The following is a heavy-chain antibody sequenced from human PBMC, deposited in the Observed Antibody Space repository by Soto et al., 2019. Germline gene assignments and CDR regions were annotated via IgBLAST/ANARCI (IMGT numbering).Heavy chain of an antibody. D-gene: IGHD3-22*01. CDR2: IIPIFGTA. V-gene: IGHV1-69*01. CDR1: GGTFSSYA. CDR3: ARDLGADYYDSSGSLGPYYYYGMDV. J-gene: IGHJ6*02. Sequence: QVQLVQSGAEVKKPGSSVKVSCKASGGTFSSYAISWVRQAPGQGLEWMGGIIPIFGTANYAQKFQGRVTITAYESTSTAYMELSSLRSEDTAVYYCARDLGADYYDSSGSLGPYYYYGMDVWGQGTTVTVSS.